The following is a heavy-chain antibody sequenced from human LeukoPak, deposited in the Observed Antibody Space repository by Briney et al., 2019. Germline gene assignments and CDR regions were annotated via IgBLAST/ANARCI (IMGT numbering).Heavy chain of an antibody. V-gene: IGHV3-9*01. CDR2: INWNSAKI. CDR1: GFTFDDYA. Sequence: GGSLRLSCAASGFTFDDYAMHWVRQAPGKGLEWVSGINWNSAKIGYADSVKGRFTISRDNAKNSLYLQMNSLRAEDTALYYCATGRGAFDIWGQGTMVTVSS. D-gene: IGHD3-10*01. CDR3: ATGRGAFDI. J-gene: IGHJ3*02.